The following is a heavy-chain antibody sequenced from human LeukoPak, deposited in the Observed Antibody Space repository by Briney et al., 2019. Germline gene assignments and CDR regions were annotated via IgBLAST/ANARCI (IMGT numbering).Heavy chain of an antibody. V-gene: IGHV3-7*01. CDR1: GFTFSNYG. Sequence: PGGSLRLSCAASGFTFSNYGMSWVRQAPGKGLEWVANIQQEGSETYYVDSVKGRFTISRDNAKNSLYLQMNSLRAEDTAVYYCARDKVVGATYFDFWGHGTLVTVST. J-gene: IGHJ4*01. CDR3: ARDKVVGATYFDF. CDR2: IQQEGSET. D-gene: IGHD1-26*01.